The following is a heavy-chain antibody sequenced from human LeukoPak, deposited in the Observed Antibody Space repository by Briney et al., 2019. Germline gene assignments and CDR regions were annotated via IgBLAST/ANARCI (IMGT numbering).Heavy chain of an antibody. D-gene: IGHD3-3*01. CDR3: ARADFIDAGPYLIGP. V-gene: IGHV1-2*02. Sequence: ASVKVSCKTSGYSFTDYYIHWVRQAPGQGLEWMGWINTKSGRTSSARKFQGRVTMTRDPSITTVYMDMAWLTSDDTVIYFCARADFIDAGPYLIGPWGQGTLVTVSS. CDR2: INTKSGRT. J-gene: IGHJ5*02. CDR1: GYSFTDYY.